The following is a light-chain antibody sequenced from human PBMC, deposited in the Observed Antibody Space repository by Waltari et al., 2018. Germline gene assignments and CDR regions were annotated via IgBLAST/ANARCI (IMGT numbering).Light chain of an antibody. CDR1: SSDVGKYTL. J-gene: IGLJ2*01. CDR2: EAS. Sequence: QSALTQPASVSGSPGQSTTISCTGTSSDVGKYTLVSWYQHHPGQAPKLIIYEASQRPSGVSDRFSGSKSGNTASLTISGLQAEDEADYYCFSYAGRATGVFGGGTKLTGL. V-gene: IGLV2-23*01. CDR3: FSYAGRATGV.